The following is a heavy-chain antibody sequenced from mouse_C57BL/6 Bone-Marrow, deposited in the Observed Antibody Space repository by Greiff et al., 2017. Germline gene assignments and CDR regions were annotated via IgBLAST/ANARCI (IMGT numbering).Heavy chain of an antibody. Sequence: QVQLQQPVAELVKPGASVKMSCKASGYTFTSYWITWVKQRPGQGLEWIGDIYPGSGSTNYNEKFKSKAPLTVDTSSSTAYMQLSSLTSEDAAVYYCARPYYSNYWYFDVWGTGTTVTVSS. J-gene: IGHJ1*03. CDR2: IYPGSGST. CDR1: GYTFTSYW. D-gene: IGHD2-5*01. V-gene: IGHV1-55*01. CDR3: ARPYYSNYWYFDV.